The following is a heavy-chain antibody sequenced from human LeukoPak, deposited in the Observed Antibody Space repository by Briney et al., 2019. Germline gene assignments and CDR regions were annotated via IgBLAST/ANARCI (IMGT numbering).Heavy chain of an antibody. CDR2: IYHSGTT. Sequence: SGTLSLTCAVSGGSINKDNWWNWVRPPPGKGLEWVGEIYHSGTTNYNPSLKSRVTISVDTSKNQFSLKLRSVMAADTAVYYCARAYCVGDCTVLHIYSDNWGQGTLVTVSS. V-gene: IGHV4-4*02. CDR1: GGSINKDNW. J-gene: IGHJ4*02. D-gene: IGHD2-21*02. CDR3: ARAYCVGDCTVLHIYSDN.